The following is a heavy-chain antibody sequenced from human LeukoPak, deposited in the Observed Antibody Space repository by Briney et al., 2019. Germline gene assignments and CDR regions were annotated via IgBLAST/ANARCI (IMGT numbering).Heavy chain of an antibody. CDR3: ARGHKAPDP. CDR1: GFTFSSYG. V-gene: IGHV3-30*03. CDR2: ISYDGSNK. Sequence: AGGSLRLSCAASGFTFSSYGMHWVRQAPGKGLEWVAVISYDGSNKYYADSVKGRFTISRDNAKNSLYLQMNSLRAEDTAVYYCARGHKAPDPWGQGTLVTVSS. J-gene: IGHJ5*02.